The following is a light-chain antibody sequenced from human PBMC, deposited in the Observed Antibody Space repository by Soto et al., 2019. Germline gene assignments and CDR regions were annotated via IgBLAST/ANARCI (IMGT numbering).Light chain of an antibody. CDR1: QSLLHSNGYNY. CDR3: MQALRTPRP. V-gene: IGKV2-28*01. CDR2: LGS. J-gene: IGKJ2*01. Sequence: DIVMTQSPLSLPVTPGEPASISCRSSQSLLHSNGYNYLDWYLQKPGQSPQLLIYLGSNRASGVPDRFSGSGSGTDFTLKISRVEAEDVGVYYCMQALRTPRPVGRGTKLEIK.